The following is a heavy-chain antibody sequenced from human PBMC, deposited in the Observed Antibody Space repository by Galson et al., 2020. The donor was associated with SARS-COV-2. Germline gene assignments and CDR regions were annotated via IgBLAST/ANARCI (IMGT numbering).Heavy chain of an antibody. Sequence: SETLSLTCTVSGGSISSGSYYWSWIRQPAGKGLEWIGRIYTSGSTNYNPSLKSRVTISVDTSKNQFSLKLSSVTAADTAVYYWAIDIRYYDILTGYYNAPGAFDIWGQGTMVTVSS. D-gene: IGHD3-9*01. CDR1: GGSISSGSYY. J-gene: IGHJ3*02. CDR2: IYTSGST. CDR3: AIDIRYYDILTGYYNAPGAFDI. V-gene: IGHV4-61*02.